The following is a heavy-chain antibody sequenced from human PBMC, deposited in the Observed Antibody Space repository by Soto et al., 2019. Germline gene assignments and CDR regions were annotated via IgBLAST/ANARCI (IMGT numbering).Heavy chain of an antibody. V-gene: IGHV3-33*01. J-gene: IGHJ6*02. CDR3: ARGAEGSLRGYGMDV. D-gene: IGHD1-26*01. Sequence: QVQLVESGGGVVQPGRSLRLSCAASGFTFSSYGMHWVRQAPGKGLEWGAVIWYDGSNKYYADSVKGRFTIPRDNSKNTLYLQMNSRRAEDTAVYYCARGAEGSLRGYGMDVWGQGTTVTVSS. CDR2: IWYDGSNK. CDR1: GFTFSSYG.